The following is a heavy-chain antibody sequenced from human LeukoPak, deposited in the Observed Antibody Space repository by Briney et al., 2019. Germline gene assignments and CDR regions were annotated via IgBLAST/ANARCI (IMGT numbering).Heavy chain of an antibody. CDR2: MNPNSGNT. CDR1: GYTFTSYD. V-gene: IGHV1-8*01. D-gene: IGHD3-22*01. Sequence: ASVKVSCKASGYTFTSYDINWVRQATGQGLEWMGWMNPNSGNTGYAQKFQGRVTMIRNTSISTAYMELNSLRSEDTAVYYCAIYFSTYYYDSSGTFDYWGQGTLVTVSS. J-gene: IGHJ4*02. CDR3: AIYFSTYYYDSSGTFDY.